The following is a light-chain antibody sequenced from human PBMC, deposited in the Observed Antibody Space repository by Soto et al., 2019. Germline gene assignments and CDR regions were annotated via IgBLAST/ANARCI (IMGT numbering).Light chain of an antibody. CDR1: QSVSNNY. V-gene: IGKV3-20*01. Sequence: EIVLTQSPGTLSLSPGERATLSCRASQSVSNNYLAWYQQKPGQAPRLLIYGASNRATGIPARFSGSGSGTDFTLTISRLEPEDSATYYCHQYYNRPPWTFGQGTKVDIK. J-gene: IGKJ1*01. CDR2: GAS. CDR3: HQYYNRPPWT.